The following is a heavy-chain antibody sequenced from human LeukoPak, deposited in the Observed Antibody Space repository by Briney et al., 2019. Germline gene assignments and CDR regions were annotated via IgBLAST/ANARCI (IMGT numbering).Heavy chain of an antibody. J-gene: IGHJ6*02. CDR2: IDHSGST. CDR1: GGSISSGGYS. D-gene: IGHD1-1*01. CDR3: ARADNWNDYDGMDV. Sequence: SETLSLTCAVSGGSISSGGYSWSWIRQPPGKGLEWIGYIDHSGSTYYNPSLKSLGTISVDRSKNQFSLKLSSATAADTAVYYCARADNWNDYDGMDVWGQGTTVTVSS. V-gene: IGHV4-30-2*01.